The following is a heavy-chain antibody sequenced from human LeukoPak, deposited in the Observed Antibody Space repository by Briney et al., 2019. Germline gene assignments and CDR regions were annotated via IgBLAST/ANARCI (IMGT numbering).Heavy chain of an antibody. Sequence: GGSLRLSCAASGFTFSSYSMNWVRQAPGKGLEWVSSISSSSSYIYYADSVKGRFTISRDNAKNSLYLQMNSLRAEDTAVYYCARDIWPAGANRFAFDIWGQGTMVTVSS. CDR3: ARDIWPAGANRFAFDI. J-gene: IGHJ3*02. D-gene: IGHD1-14*01. V-gene: IGHV3-21*01. CDR1: GFTFSSYS. CDR2: ISSSSSYI.